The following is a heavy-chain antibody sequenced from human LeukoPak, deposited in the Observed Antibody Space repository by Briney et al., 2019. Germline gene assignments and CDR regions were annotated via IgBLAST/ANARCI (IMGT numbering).Heavy chain of an antibody. CDR1: GFALSRHW. J-gene: IGHJ6*02. Sequence: PGGTLRLSCAASGFALSRHWMSWVRQVPGRGREWVANVNRDGSETYYLDSVKDRFTISKDNAKSSLYLQMNSLRAEDTALYHCARNNGMDIWGQGTTVIVSS. CDR2: VNRDGSET. CDR3: ARNNGMDI. V-gene: IGHV3-7*03.